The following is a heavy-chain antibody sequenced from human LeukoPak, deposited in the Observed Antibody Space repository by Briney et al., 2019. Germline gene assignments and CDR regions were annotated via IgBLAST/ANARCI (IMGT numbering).Heavy chain of an antibody. V-gene: IGHV1-18*01. D-gene: IGHD3-10*01. J-gene: IGHJ4*02. CDR1: GYTFSTNG. Sequence: ASVKVSCKASGYTFSTNGIGWVRQAPGQGLEWMGWISGYNGKTNYAQKLKGRVTMTTDTSTSTAYMELRSLRPDDTAVYYCARDPGSELWGLSRSLDLWGQGTLVTVSS. CDR3: ARDPGSELWGLSRSLDL. CDR2: ISGYNGKT.